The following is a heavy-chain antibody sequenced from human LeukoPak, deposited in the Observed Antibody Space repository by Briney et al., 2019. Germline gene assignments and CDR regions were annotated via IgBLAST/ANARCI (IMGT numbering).Heavy chain of an antibody. V-gene: IGHV3-23*01. CDR2: ISGSGGST. CDR1: GFTFSSYS. Sequence: GGSLRLSCAASGFTFSSYSMNWVRQAPGKGLEWVSAISGSGGSTYYADSVKGRFTISRDNSKNTLYLQMNSLRAEDTAVYYCAKDYPDYYDSSHYWGQGTLVTVSS. J-gene: IGHJ4*02. D-gene: IGHD3-22*01. CDR3: AKDYPDYYDSSHY.